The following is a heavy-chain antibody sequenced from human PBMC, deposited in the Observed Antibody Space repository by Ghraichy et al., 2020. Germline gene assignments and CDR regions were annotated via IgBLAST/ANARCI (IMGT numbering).Heavy chain of an antibody. CDR2: ISSSSSYI. CDR1: GFNFTNFN. Sequence: GGSLRLSCAASGFNFTNFNMNWVRQAPGKRLEWVSSISSSSSYIYYADSVKGRFTISRDNAKNSLYLQMNSLRAEDTAVYYCARVWYSSSSEHFDYWGQGTLVTVSS. J-gene: IGHJ4*02. V-gene: IGHV3-21*01. CDR3: ARVWYSSSSEHFDY. D-gene: IGHD6-6*01.